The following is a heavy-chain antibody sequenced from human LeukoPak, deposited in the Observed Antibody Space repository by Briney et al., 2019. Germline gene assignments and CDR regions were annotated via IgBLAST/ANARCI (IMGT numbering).Heavy chain of an antibody. J-gene: IGHJ4*02. D-gene: IGHD3-22*01. Sequence: GGSLRLSCAASGFTFSTYAMSWVRQAPGKGLEWVSSISSSGDRTFYADSVKGRFTISRDNSKNTLYLQMDSLRVEDTAVYYCARDDSSGYYRFRFWGQGTLVTVSS. CDR3: ARDDSSGYYRFRF. CDR2: ISSSGDRT. V-gene: IGHV3-23*01. CDR1: GFTFSTYA.